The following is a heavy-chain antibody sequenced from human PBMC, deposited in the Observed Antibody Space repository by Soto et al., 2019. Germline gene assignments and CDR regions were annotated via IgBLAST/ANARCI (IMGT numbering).Heavy chain of an antibody. V-gene: IGHV4-4*07. Sequence: SETLSLTCTVSGASISGYYWSWIRKSAWKGLEWIGRIYATGTTDYNPSLKSRVMMSVDTSKKQFSLRLRSVTAADTAVYYCVRDGTKTLRDWFDPWGQGISVTVSS. J-gene: IGHJ5*02. CDR1: GASISGYY. CDR3: VRDGTKTLRDWFDP. D-gene: IGHD1-1*01. CDR2: IYATGTT.